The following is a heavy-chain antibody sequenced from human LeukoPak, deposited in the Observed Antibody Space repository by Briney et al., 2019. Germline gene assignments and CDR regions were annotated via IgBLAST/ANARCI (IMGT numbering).Heavy chain of an antibody. D-gene: IGHD3-22*01. CDR2: IYYSGST. Sequence: SETLSLTCTVSGGSISSSSYYWGWIRQPPGKGLEWIGSIYYSGSTYYNPSLKSRVTISVDTSKNQFSQKLSSVTAADTAVYYCARDRVTMIVVVIYWYFDLWGRGTLVTVSS. CDR3: ARDRVTMIVVVIYWYFDL. V-gene: IGHV4-39*07. J-gene: IGHJ2*01. CDR1: GGSISSSSYY.